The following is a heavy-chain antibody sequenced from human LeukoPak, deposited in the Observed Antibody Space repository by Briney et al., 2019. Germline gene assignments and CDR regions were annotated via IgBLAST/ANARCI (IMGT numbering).Heavy chain of an antibody. CDR2: IRYDGSNK. CDR3: AKDSHRGYSYGQHYYFDY. D-gene: IGHD5-18*01. V-gene: IGHV3-30*02. J-gene: IGHJ4*02. Sequence: PGGSLRLSCAASGFTFSSYGMHWVLQAPGKGLEWVAFIRYDGSNKYYADSVKGRFTISRDNSKNTLFLQMNSLRAEDTAVYYCAKDSHRGYSYGQHYYFDYWGQGTLVTVSS. CDR1: GFTFSSYG.